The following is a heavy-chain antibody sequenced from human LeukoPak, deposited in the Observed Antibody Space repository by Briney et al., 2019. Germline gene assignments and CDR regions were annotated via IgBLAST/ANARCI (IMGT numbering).Heavy chain of an antibody. CDR1: GGSFSGYY. CDR2: INHSGST. CDR3: ARDYSRTPWHDAFDI. V-gene: IGHV4-34*01. J-gene: IGHJ3*02. Sequence: KPSETLSLTCAVYGGSFSGYYWSWIRQPPGKGLEWIGEINHSGSTNYNPSLKSRVTISVDTSKNQFSLKLSSVTAADTAVYYCARDYSRTPWHDAFDIWGQGTMVTVSS. D-gene: IGHD2-15*01.